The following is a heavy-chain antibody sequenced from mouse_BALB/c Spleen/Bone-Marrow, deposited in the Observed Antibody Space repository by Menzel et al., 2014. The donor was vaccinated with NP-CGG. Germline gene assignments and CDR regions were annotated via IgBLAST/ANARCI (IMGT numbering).Heavy chain of an antibody. J-gene: IGHJ1*01. CDR2: ISSGGSYT. D-gene: IGHD2-10*02. CDR1: GFTFSSYG. V-gene: IGHV5-6*02. Sequence: EVKVIESGGDLVKPGGSLKLSCAASGFTFSSYGMPWVRQTPDKRLEWVATISSGGSYTYYPDSVKGRFTISRDNAKNPQYQQKSKVKSENTTMYYCARRRYGNSCWYFDVWGAG. CDR3: ARRRYGNSCWYFDV.